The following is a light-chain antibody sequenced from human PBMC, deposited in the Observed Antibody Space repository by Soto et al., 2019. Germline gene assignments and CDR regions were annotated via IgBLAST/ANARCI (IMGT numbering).Light chain of an antibody. J-gene: IGLJ2*01. Sequence: QSVLTQPPSASGSPGQSVTISCTGGSSDIGAYRDVSWYQQHPGKAPKLLLYEVTKRPSGVPDRFSGSKSGATASLTVSGLQPEDEADYYCSSYAGNIGFRFGGGTKLTV. CDR2: EVT. CDR3: SSYAGNIGFR. V-gene: IGLV2-8*01. CDR1: SSDIGAYRD.